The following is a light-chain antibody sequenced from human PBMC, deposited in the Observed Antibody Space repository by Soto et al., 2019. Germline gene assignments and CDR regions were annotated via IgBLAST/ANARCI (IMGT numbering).Light chain of an antibody. J-gene: IGKJ1*01. CDR3: QQYHNSPRT. CDR1: QSVSSNY. V-gene: IGKV3-20*01. Sequence: EIVLTQSPGTLSLSPGERASLSCRASQSVSSNYLAWYQQKPGQAPRLLIYAASARAGGIPDRFRGSGSGTDFTLTISRLEPEDFEKYYCQQYHNSPRTFGQGTKVEIK. CDR2: AAS.